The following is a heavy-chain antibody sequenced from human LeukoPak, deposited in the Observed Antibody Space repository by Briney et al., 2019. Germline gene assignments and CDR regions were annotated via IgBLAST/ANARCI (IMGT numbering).Heavy chain of an antibody. CDR2: ISYRGST. Sequence: SETLSLTCTVSGGSISSYFWNWIRQPPGKGLEWIGYISYRGSTNYNPSLQSRVTISLDTSNNQFSLHLSSVTAADTAIYYCARSYSRDFLTDYWGREPWSPSPQ. CDR3: ARSYSRDFLTDY. J-gene: IGHJ4*02. D-gene: IGHD6-13*01. V-gene: IGHV4-59*01. CDR1: GGSISSYF.